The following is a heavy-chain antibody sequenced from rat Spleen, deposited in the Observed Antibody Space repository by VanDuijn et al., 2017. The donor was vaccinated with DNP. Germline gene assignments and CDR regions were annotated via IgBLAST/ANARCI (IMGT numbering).Heavy chain of an antibody. CDR2: ISYSGST. J-gene: IGHJ3*01. D-gene: IGHD4-2*01. Sequence: EVQLQESGPGLVKPSQSLSLTCSVTGSSIISNYWAWIRKFPGNKMEWTGYISYSGSTSYNPSLKSRISITRDTSKNQFFLQLNSVTTEETATYYCATGGAGIWFAYWGQGTLVTVSS. CDR1: GSSIISNY. CDR3: ATGGAGIWFAY. V-gene: IGHV3-1*01.